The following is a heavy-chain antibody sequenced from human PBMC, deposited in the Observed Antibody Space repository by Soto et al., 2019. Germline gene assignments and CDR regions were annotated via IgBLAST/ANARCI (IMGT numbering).Heavy chain of an antibody. Sequence: SETLSLTCTVSGGSISSYYWSWIRQPPGKGLEWIGFIYYSGRTNYNPSPKSRVTISVDTSRNQFSLRLSSVAAADTAVYYCASQNNPYYYYGMDVWGQGTTVTVSS. J-gene: IGHJ6*02. CDR3: ASQNNPYYYYGMDV. CDR2: IYYSGRT. CDR1: GGSISSYY. D-gene: IGHD1-1*01. V-gene: IGHV4-59*08.